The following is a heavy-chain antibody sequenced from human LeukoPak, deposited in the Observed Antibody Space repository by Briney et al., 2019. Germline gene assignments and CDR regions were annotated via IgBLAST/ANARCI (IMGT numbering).Heavy chain of an antibody. CDR1: GYTFTDYY. D-gene: IGHD3-10*02. CDR2: INPKSDYT. Sequence: ASVKVSCKASGYTFTDYYIHCVRQAPGQGVEWMGWINPKSDYTFYAQKFQGRVTLTRDTSISTVYMELTTLTSDDTALYYCAVVPRDYCGERTLVSVSA. J-gene: IGHJ4*02. CDR3: AVVPRDY. V-gene: IGHV1-2*02.